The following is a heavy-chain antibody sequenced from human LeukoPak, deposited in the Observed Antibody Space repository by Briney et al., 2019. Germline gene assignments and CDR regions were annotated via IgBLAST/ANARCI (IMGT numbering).Heavy chain of an antibody. CDR2: ISWDGGST. V-gene: IGHV3-43D*03. J-gene: IGHJ6*03. CDR1: GFTFDDYA. Sequence: GGSLRLSCAASGFTFDDYAMHWVRQAPGKGLEWVSLISWDGGSTYYADSVKGRFTISRDNSKNSLYLQMNSLRAEDTALYYCATDKGMDYYGSGSYYPPTDYYMDVWGKGTTVTISS. D-gene: IGHD3-10*01. CDR3: ATDKGMDYYGSGSYYPPTDYYMDV.